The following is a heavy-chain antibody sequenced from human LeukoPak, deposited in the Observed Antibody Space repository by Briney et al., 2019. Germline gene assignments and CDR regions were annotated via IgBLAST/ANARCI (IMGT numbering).Heavy chain of an antibody. Sequence: PSETLSLTCTVSGGSISSYYWSWIRQPPGKGLEWIGYIYYSGSTNYNPSLKSRVTISVDTSKNQFSLKLSSVTAADTAVYHCARHRRWLEYFDYWGQGTLVTVSS. J-gene: IGHJ4*02. D-gene: IGHD6-19*01. CDR3: ARHRRWLEYFDY. V-gene: IGHV4-59*08. CDR1: GGSISSYY. CDR2: IYYSGST.